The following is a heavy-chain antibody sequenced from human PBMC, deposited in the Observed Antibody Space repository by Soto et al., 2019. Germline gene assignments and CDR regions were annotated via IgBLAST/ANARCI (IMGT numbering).Heavy chain of an antibody. CDR1: GGTFSSYA. CDR2: IIPIFGTA. J-gene: IGHJ6*02. V-gene: IGHV1-69*06. Sequence: SVKVSCKASGGTFSSYAISWVRQAPGQGLEWMGGIIPIFGTANYAQKFQGRVTITADKSTSTAYMELSSLRSEDTAVYYCARDKSTYGDYYYYYGMDVWGQGTTVTVSS. CDR3: ARDKSTYGDYYYYYGMDV. D-gene: IGHD4-17*01.